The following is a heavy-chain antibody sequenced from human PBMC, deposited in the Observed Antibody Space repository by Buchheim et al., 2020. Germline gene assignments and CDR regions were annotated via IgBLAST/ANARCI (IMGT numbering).Heavy chain of an antibody. V-gene: IGHV3-7*01. Sequence: EVQLVESGGGLVQPGGSLRLSCAASGFTFSASWMSWVRQAPGKGLEWVANIKTDGSETYYVDSVKGRFTISRDNAKNLLYLQMNSLRAEDTAVYYCARENRYGFILGAYYYYGMDVWGQGTT. D-gene: IGHD5-18*01. CDR1: GFTFSASW. CDR2: IKTDGSET. CDR3: ARENRYGFILGAYYYYGMDV. J-gene: IGHJ6*02.